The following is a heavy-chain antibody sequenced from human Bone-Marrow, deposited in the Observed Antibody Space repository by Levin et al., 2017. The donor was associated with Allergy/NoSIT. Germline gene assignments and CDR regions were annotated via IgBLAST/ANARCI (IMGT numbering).Heavy chain of an antibody. D-gene: IGHD4-17*01. CDR3: ARVGSDYGDSFDY. V-gene: IGHV6-1*01. CDR1: GDSVSSNSAA. Sequence: SETLSLTCAISGDSVSSNSAAWNWIRQSPSRGLEWLGRTYYRSKWYNDYAISVKSRVTVNPDTSKNQFSLQLNSVTPEDTAVYYCARVGSDYGDSFDYWGQGTLVTVSS. J-gene: IGHJ4*02. CDR2: TYYRSKWYN.